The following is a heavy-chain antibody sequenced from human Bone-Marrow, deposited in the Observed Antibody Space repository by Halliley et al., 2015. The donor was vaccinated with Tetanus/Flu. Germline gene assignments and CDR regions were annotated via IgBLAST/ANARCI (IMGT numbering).Heavy chain of an antibody. CDR2: IYPGDSDV. V-gene: IGHV5-51*01. Sequence: IIYPGDSDVRYSPSFQGRVTISADKSISPAYVQWRSLKDSDTAMYYCARPKSELALRGALDLWGQGTMVTVSA. J-gene: IGHJ3*01. D-gene: IGHD1-7*01. CDR3: ARPKSELALRGALDL.